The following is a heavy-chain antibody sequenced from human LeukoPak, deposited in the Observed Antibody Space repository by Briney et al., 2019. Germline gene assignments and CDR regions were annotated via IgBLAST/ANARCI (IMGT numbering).Heavy chain of an antibody. J-gene: IGHJ3*02. D-gene: IGHD3-22*01. Sequence: ASVKVSCKASGYTFTGYYMYWVRQAPGQGLEWMGWINPNSGGTNYAQKFQGRVTMTRDTSISTAYMELSRLRSDDTAVHYCARGYYYDSSGYYGNGAFDIGGQGTMVTVSS. V-gene: IGHV1-2*02. CDR2: INPNSGGT. CDR1: GYTFTGYY. CDR3: ARGYYYDSSGYYGNGAFDI.